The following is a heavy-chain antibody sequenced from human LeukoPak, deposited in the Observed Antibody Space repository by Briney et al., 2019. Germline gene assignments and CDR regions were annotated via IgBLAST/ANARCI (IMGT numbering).Heavy chain of an antibody. CDR1: GGSFSGYY. D-gene: IGHD2-21*02. J-gene: IGHJ3*02. V-gene: IGHV4-34*01. CDR2: INHSGST. Sequence: PSETLSLTCAVYGGSFSGYYWSWIRQPPGKGLEWIGEINHSGSTNYNPSLKSRVTISVDTSKNQFSLKLSSVTAADTAVYYCARIVVMTAGAFDIWGQGTMVTVSS. CDR3: ARIVVMTAGAFDI.